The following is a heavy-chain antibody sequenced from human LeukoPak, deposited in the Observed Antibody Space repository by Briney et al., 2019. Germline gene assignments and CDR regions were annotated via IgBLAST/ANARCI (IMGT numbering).Heavy chain of an antibody. Sequence: PGGSLRLSCAASGFTFSSYGMHWVRQAPGKGLEWVAVISYDGSNKYYADSVKGRFTISRDNSKNTLYLQMNSLRAEDTAVYYCAKDQYYGPGSPPDYWGQGTLVTVSS. V-gene: IGHV3-30*18. CDR3: AKDQYYGPGSPPDY. J-gene: IGHJ4*02. CDR1: GFTFSSYG. D-gene: IGHD3-10*01. CDR2: ISYDGSNK.